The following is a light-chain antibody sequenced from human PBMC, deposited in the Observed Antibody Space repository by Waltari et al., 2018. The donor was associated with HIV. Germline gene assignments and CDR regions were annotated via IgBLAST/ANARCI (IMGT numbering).Light chain of an antibody. Sequence: QSALTQPASVSGSPGQSITVSCTGTSRDVGAYNYVPWYQQTPGPAPKLVIYEVSYRPSGISNRFSGSKSGNTASLTISGLQNEDEADYYCSSFTTTSTLLFGGGTKVTVL. CDR2: EVS. CDR1: SRDVGAYNY. J-gene: IGLJ2*01. CDR3: SSFTTTSTLL. V-gene: IGLV2-14*01.